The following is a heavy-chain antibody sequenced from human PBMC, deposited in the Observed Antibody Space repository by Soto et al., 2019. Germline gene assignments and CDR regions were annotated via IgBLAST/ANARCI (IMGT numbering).Heavy chain of an antibody. CDR2: IDPSDSYT. V-gene: IGHV5-10-1*03. J-gene: IGHJ4*02. CDR1: GYTFTDHW. D-gene: IGHD6-19*01. Sequence: EVQLVQSGAEVKKPGESLRLSCKGSGYTFTDHWISWVRQMPGKGLEWMGKIDPSDSYTKYSPSFQGHVTISVDKSISTAYLQWSSLKASDTAIYYCARQPYGSGWYETLFEHWGQGNLVIVSS. CDR3: ARQPYGSGWYETLFEH.